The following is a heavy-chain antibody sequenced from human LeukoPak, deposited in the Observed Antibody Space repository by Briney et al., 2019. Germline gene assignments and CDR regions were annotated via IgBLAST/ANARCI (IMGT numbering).Heavy chain of an antibody. CDR2: INWNGGST. J-gene: IGHJ3*02. V-gene: IGHV3-20*04. CDR3: ARDATDDYVWGSYSRGAFDI. D-gene: IGHD3-16*01. CDR1: GFTFDDYG. Sequence: GSLRLSCAASGFTFDDYGMSWVRQAPGKGLEWVSGINWNGGSTGYADSVKGRFTISRDNAKNSLYLQMNSLRAEDTALYYCARDATDDYVWGSYSRGAFDIWGQGTMVTVPS.